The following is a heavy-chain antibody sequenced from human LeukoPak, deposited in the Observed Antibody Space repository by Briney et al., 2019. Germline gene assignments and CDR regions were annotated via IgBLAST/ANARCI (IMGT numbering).Heavy chain of an antibody. CDR1: GFSIISNS. CDR3: ARGYTSDAFDI. D-gene: IGHD1-1*01. V-gene: IGHV3-66*02. J-gene: IGHJ3*02. Sequence: GGSLRLSCAASGFSIISNSMSWVRQAPGKGLEWVSVIYSGGTTYYSDSVKGRFTISRDNSKNTLYLQMNSLRAEDTAVYYCARGYTSDAFDIWGQGTRVTVAS. CDR2: IYSGGTT.